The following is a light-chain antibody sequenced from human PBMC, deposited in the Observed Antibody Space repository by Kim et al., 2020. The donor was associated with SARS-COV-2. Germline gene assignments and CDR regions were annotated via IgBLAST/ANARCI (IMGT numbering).Light chain of an antibody. CDR3: QQYFTSPIT. Sequence: SPGERATLSCRASQSVGRSYIAWYQQKPGQAPRLLIYGASRRATGIPDRFSGSGSGTDFTLTISRLEPEDFAVFYCQQYFTSPITFGQGTRLEIK. CDR1: QSVGRSY. J-gene: IGKJ5*01. V-gene: IGKV3-20*01. CDR2: GAS.